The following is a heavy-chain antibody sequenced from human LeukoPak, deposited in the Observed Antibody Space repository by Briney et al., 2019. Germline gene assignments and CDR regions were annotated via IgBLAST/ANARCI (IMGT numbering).Heavy chain of an antibody. CDR2: ISYDGSNK. J-gene: IGHJ4*02. V-gene: IGHV3-30-3*01. CDR1: GFTFSSYA. D-gene: IGHD4-17*01. Sequence: GGSLRLSCAASGFTFSSYAMHWVRQAPGRGLEWVAVISYDGSNKYYADSVKGRFTTSRDNSKNTLYLQMNSLRAEDTAVYYCAAAMTTVTSDYWGQGTLVTVSS. CDR3: AAAMTTVTSDY.